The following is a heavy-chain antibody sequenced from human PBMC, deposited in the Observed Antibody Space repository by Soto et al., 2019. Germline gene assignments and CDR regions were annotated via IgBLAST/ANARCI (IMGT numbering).Heavy chain of an antibody. CDR2: ISYDGSNK. D-gene: IGHD2-2*01. V-gene: IGHV3-30*18. Sequence: GGSLRLSCAASGFTFSSYGMHWVRQAPGKGLEWVAVISYDGSNKYYADSVKGRFTISRDNSKNTLYLQMNSLRAEDTAVYYCAKSRPAAYYYYGMDVWGQGTTVTVSS. J-gene: IGHJ6*02. CDR3: AKSRPAAYYYYGMDV. CDR1: GFTFSSYG.